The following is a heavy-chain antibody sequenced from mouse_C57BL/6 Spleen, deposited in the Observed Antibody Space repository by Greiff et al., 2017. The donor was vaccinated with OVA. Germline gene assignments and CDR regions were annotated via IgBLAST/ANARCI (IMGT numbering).Heavy chain of an antibody. D-gene: IGHD2-13*01. J-gene: IGHJ3*01. CDR1: GYTFTSYW. Sequence: QVQLQQPGAELVMPGASVKLSCKASGYTFTSYWMHWVKQRPGQGLEWIGEIDPSDSYTTYNQKFKGKSTLTVDKSSSTAYMKLSSLTSEDSAVDYCARGNGDPAWFAYWGQGTLVTVSA. CDR3: ARGNGDPAWFAY. CDR2: IDPSDSYT. V-gene: IGHV1-69*01.